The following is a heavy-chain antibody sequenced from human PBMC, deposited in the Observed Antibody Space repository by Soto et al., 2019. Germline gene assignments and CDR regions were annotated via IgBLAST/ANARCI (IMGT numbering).Heavy chain of an antibody. J-gene: IGHJ5*02. CDR3: ARSHDHSSGFT. CDR1: GGTFSSYA. V-gene: IGHV1-69*01. CDR2: IIPIFGTA. Sequence: QVQLVQAGAEVKKPGSSVKVSCKASGGTFSSYAITWVRQAPGQGLEWMGGIIPIFGTANYAQKFQGRVPITADESTSTADMELSSLISEDTAVYCCARSHDHSSGFTWGQGTQVTVSS. D-gene: IGHD3-22*01.